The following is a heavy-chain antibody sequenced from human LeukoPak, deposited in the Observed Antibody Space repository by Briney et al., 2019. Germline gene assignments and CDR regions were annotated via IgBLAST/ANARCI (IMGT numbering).Heavy chain of an antibody. Sequence: SETLSLTCTVSGGSISSYYWSWIRQPPGKGLEWIGYIYYSGSTNYNPSLKSRVTISVDTSKNQFSLKLSSVTAADTAVYYCARHWDTMARGANWFDPWGQGTLVTVSS. CDR3: ARHWDTMARGANWFDP. J-gene: IGHJ5*02. D-gene: IGHD3-10*01. CDR2: IYYSGST. V-gene: IGHV4-59*08. CDR1: GGSISSYY.